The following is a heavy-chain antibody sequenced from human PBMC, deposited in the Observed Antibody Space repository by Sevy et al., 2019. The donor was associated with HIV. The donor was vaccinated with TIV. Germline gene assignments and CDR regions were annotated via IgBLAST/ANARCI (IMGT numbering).Heavy chain of an antibody. CDR2: LNWDSGSV. D-gene: IGHD6-19*01. V-gene: IGHV3-9*01. Sequence: GGSLRLSCAASGFTFDDFAMHWVRQVPGKGLEWVSGLNWDSGSVVHADSVKGRFTFSRANAKNALFLQMNSLRAEDTALYYCAKDIGATGIAVVANWGQGIQVTVSS. CDR3: AKDIGATGIAVVAN. J-gene: IGHJ4*02. CDR1: GFTFDDFA.